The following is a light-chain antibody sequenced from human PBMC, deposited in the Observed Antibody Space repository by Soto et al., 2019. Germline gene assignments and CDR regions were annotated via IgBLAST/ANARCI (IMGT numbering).Light chain of an antibody. CDR2: DAS. CDR3: QQYSDYSRT. V-gene: IGKV1-5*01. J-gene: IGKJ1*01. Sequence: DIQMTQSPSTLSASVGDIVTITFRASQRIICWLAWYQQKPGKAPKLLIYDASSLESGVPSRFSGTGPGTEFTLTISSLQPDDFATYFCQQYSDYSRTFGQGTKVDIK. CDR1: QRIICW.